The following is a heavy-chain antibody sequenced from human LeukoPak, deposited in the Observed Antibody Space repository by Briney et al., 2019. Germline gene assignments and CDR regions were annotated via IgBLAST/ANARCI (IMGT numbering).Heavy chain of an antibody. CDR2: INHSGST. Sequence: PSETLSLTCAVSGGSISSGGYSWSWIRQPPGKGLEWIGEINHSGSTNYNPSLKSRVTISVDTSKNQFSLKLSSVTAADTAVYYCARRGAFPRPNCSSTSCYPNWFDPWGQGTLVTVSS. CDR3: ARRGAFPRPNCSSTSCYPNWFDP. CDR1: GGSISSGGYS. V-gene: IGHV4-30-2*01. D-gene: IGHD2-2*01. J-gene: IGHJ5*02.